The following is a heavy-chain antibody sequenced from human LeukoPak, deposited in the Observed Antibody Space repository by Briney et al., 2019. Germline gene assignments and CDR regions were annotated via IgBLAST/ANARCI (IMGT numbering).Heavy chain of an antibody. V-gene: IGHV1-2*02. J-gene: IGHJ6*03. CDR3: ARGKDYDFRLRYYYMDV. Sequence: ASVKVSCKASGYTFTGYYMHWVRRAPGQGLEWMGWINPNSGGTNYAQKFQGRVTMTRDTSISTAYMELSRLRSDDTAVYYCARGKDYDFRLRYYYMDVWGKGTTVTVSS. CDR1: GYTFTGYY. D-gene: IGHD3-3*01. CDR2: INPNSGGT.